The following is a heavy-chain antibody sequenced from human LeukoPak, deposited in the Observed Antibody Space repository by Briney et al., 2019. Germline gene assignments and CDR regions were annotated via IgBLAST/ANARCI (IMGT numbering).Heavy chain of an antibody. V-gene: IGHV3-30*03. J-gene: IGHJ4*02. CDR2: ISYDGSNK. Sequence: GGSLRLSCAASGFTFSSYSMNWVRQAPGKGLEWVAVISYDGSNKYYADSVKGRFTISRDNSKNTLYLQMNSLRAEDTAVYYCAASPIAAAGQFDYWGQGTLVTVSS. D-gene: IGHD6-13*01. CDR1: GFTFSSYS. CDR3: AASPIAAAGQFDY.